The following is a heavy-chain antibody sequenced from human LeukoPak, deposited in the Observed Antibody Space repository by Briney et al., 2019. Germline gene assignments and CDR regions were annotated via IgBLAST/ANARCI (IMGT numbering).Heavy chain of an antibody. CDR2: IWYDGTNK. V-gene: IGHV3-33*06. D-gene: IGHD2-15*01. CDR3: AKDQYCSGGSCYRTGYYYGMDV. CDR1: GFTFSSYG. J-gene: IGHJ6*02. Sequence: GGSLRLSCVASGFTFSSYGMHWVRQAPGKGLEWVAVIWYDGTNKYYADSVKGRFTISRDNSKNTLYLQMNSLRAEDTAVYYCAKDQYCSGGSCYRTGYYYGMDVWGQGTTATVSS.